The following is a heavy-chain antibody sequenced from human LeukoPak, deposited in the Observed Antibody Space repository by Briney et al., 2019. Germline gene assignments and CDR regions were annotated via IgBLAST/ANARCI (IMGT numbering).Heavy chain of an antibody. J-gene: IGHJ4*02. D-gene: IGHD6-13*01. CDR1: GFTLRSYS. V-gene: IGHV3-21*01. CDR3: AREAAAREFDY. CDR2: ISDSDNSM. Sequence: GGSLRLSCAASGFTLRSYSMNWVRQAPGKGLEWVSSISDSDNSMYYANSVKGRFTISRDNTKNSLYLQMNSLRAEDTAVYYCAREAAAREFDYWGQGTLVTVSS.